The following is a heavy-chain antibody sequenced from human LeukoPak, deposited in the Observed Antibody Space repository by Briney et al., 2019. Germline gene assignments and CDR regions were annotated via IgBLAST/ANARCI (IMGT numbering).Heavy chain of an antibody. Sequence: PGGSLRLSCAASGFTFSSYCMHWVRQPPGKGLVWVSRICTDETTIRNAGSVKGRFTISRDNAKNTLYLQMSSLRVEDTAVYYCVRGVPVTPGIDYWGQGTLVTVSS. J-gene: IGHJ4*02. CDR3: VRGVPVTPGIDY. CDR2: ICTDETTI. CDR1: GFTFSSYC. V-gene: IGHV3-74*01. D-gene: IGHD2-2*01.